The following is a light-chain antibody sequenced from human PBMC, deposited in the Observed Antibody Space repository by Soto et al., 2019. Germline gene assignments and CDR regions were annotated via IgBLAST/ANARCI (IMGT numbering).Light chain of an antibody. CDR1: SSDIGIYKY. J-gene: IGLJ1*01. V-gene: IGLV2-14*01. CDR2: EVT. Sequence: QSALTQPASVSGSPGQSIAISCTGSSSDIGIYKYVSWYQQHPGKVPKLIIYEVTNRPLGVSNRFSGSKSGNTASLTISGLQAEDEADYYCSSYTTSSTRVFGPGTKVTVL. CDR3: SSYTTSSTRV.